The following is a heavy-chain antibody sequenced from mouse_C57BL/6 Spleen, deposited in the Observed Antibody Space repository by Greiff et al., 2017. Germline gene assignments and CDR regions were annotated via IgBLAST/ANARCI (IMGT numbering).Heavy chain of an antibody. D-gene: IGHD2-4*01. J-gene: IGHJ4*01. Sequence: QVQLQQSGAELVKPGASVKLSCKASGYTFTSYWMHWVKQRPGQGLEWIGMIHPNSGSTNYNEKFKSKATLTVDKSSSTAYMQLSSLTSEDSAVYYCARSGDYDVERYAMDYWGQGTSVTVSS. CDR3: ARSGDYDVERYAMDY. CDR2: IHPNSGST. V-gene: IGHV1-64*01. CDR1: GYTFTSYW.